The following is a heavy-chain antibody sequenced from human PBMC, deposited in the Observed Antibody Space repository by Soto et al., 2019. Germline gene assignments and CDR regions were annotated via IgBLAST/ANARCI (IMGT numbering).Heavy chain of an antibody. CDR3: ARDSNRRITGTSDY. CDR2: IIPIFGTA. J-gene: IGHJ4*02. CDR1: GGTFSSYA. V-gene: IGHV1-69*13. D-gene: IGHD1-7*01. Sequence: SSVKVSCKASGGTFSSYAISWVRQAPGQGLEWMGGIIPIFGTANYAQKFQGRVTITADESTSTAYMELSSLRSGDTAVYYCARDSNRRITGTSDYWGQGTLVTVSS.